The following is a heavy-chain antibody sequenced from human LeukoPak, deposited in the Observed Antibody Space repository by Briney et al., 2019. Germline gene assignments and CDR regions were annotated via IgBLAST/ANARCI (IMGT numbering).Heavy chain of an antibody. CDR2: INYSGST. J-gene: IGHJ3*02. D-gene: IGHD2-21*02. Sequence: SETLSLTCAVSGGSISSYYWSWIRQPPGKGLEWIGYINYSGSTNYNPSLKSRVTISVHTSKNQFSLKLSSVTTADTAVYYCARLTALAIWGQGTMVTVSS. CDR1: GGSISSYY. CDR3: ARLTALAI. V-gene: IGHV4-59*01.